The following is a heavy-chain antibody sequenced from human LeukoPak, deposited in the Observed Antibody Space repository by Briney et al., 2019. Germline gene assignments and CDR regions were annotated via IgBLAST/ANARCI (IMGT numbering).Heavy chain of an antibody. V-gene: IGHV3-21*01. CDR2: ISSSSSYI. J-gene: IGHJ6*02. CDR1: GFTFSSYS. CDR3: ARVQIIVATSYYYYGMDV. D-gene: IGHD5-12*01. Sequence: GGSLRLSCAASGFTFSSYSMNWVRQASGKGLEWVSSISSSSSYIYYADSVKGRYTISRDNAKNSLYLQMNSLRAEDTAVYYCARVQIIVATSYYYYGMDVWGQGTTVTVSS.